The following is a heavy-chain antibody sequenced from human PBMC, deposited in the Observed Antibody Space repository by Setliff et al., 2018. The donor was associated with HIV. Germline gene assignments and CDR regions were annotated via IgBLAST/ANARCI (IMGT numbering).Heavy chain of an antibody. CDR3: ARAYDYSNYFHYYMDV. V-gene: IGHV4-59*01. D-gene: IGHD4-4*01. J-gene: IGHJ6*03. Sequence: PSETLSLTCNVSGDSISDYYWTWIRQPPGKGLEWIGYIYYSGSTNYNPSLKSRVTISVDTSKNQFSLKLSSLTAADTAVYYCARAYDYSNYFHYYMDVWG. CDR1: GDSISDYY. CDR2: IYYSGST.